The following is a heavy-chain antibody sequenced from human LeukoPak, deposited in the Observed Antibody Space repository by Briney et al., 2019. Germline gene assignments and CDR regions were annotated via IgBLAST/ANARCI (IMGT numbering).Heavy chain of an antibody. Sequence: GGSLRLSCAASGFTFNTYSMNWVRQAPGKGLEGVSSISSNSRDIYYADSVKGRFTISRDNAKNSLHLQMNSLRAEDTAVYYCARDDRDISSYRFDYWGHGILVTVSS. J-gene: IGHJ4*01. D-gene: IGHD6-6*01. V-gene: IGHV3-21*01. CDR2: ISSNSRDI. CDR1: GFTFNTYS. CDR3: ARDDRDISSYRFDY.